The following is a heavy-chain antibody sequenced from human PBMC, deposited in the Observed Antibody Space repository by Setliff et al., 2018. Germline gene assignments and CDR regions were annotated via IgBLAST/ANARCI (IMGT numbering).Heavy chain of an antibody. CDR1: GYTFNNYG. CDR3: ARGRTLRHFDWPTAFDY. Sequence: ASVKVSCKASGYTFNNYGIIWVRQAPGQGPEWMGWISAYSGETNYAQIFQGRVTMTTDTPTSTAYMELRSLTSDDTAVYYCARGRTLRHFDWPTAFDYWGLGTLVTVSS. J-gene: IGHJ4*02. V-gene: IGHV1-18*01. CDR2: ISAYSGET. D-gene: IGHD3-9*01.